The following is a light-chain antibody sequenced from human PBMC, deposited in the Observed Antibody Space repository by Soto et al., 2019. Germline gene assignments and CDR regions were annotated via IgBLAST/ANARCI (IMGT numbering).Light chain of an antibody. J-gene: IGKJ1*01. CDR2: KAS. CDR3: VQGTPWPPT. V-gene: IGKV2-30*01. CDR1: RSLVYSDGNAY. Sequence: DVVMTQSPLSLPVTLGQPASISYRSSRSLVYSDGNAYLNWFHQRPGQSPRRLISKASNRDSGVPDRFSGSRSGTDFTLHINRVEAEDVGVYYCVQGTPWPPTFGRGTRVEVE.